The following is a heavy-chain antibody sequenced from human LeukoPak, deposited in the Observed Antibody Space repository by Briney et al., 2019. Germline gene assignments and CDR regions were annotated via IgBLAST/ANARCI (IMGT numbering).Heavy chain of an antibody. CDR2: MNPNSGGT. CDR1: GYTFTDYY. CDR3: ARDSKTFAVTHDWLDP. Sequence: GASVKVSCKASGYTFTDYYIHWVRQVPGQGLEWMGWMNPNSGGTNYAQKFQGRVTMTRDTSISTAYMDLSRLRSDDTAVYYCARDSKTFAVTHDWLDPWGQGTLVTVSS. V-gene: IGHV1-2*02. J-gene: IGHJ5*02. D-gene: IGHD4-17*01.